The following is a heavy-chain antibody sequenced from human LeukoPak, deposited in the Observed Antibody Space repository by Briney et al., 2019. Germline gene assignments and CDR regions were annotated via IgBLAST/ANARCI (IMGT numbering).Heavy chain of an antibody. D-gene: IGHD6-13*01. V-gene: IGHV4-34*01. J-gene: IGHJ4*02. CDR2: INHSGST. Sequence: PSETLSLTCAVYGGSFSGYYWSWIRQPPGKGLEWIGEINHSGSTNYNPSLKSRVTISVGTSKNQFSLKLSSVTAADTAVYYCARPYPRYSSSRGRYFDYWGQGTLVTVSS. CDR1: GGSFSGYY. CDR3: ARPYPRYSSSRGRYFDY.